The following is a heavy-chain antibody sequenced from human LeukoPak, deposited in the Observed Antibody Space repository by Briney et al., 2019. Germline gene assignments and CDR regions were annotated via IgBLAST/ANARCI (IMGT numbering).Heavy chain of an antibody. CDR2: ISSSGSSI. J-gene: IGHJ3*02. CDR3: ARDSHKFDSSGYYPDAFDI. Sequence: TGGSLRLSCAASGFTLSDYYMSWIRQTPGKGLEWVSYISSSGSSIYYADSVKGRFTISRDNAKKSLYLQMHSLRAEDTAVYYCARDSHKFDSSGYYPDAFDIWGQGTMVTVSS. V-gene: IGHV3-11*04. CDR1: GFTLSDYY. D-gene: IGHD3-22*01.